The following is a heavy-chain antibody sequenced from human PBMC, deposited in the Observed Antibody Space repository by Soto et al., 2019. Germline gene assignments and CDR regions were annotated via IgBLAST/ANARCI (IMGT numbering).Heavy chain of an antibody. CDR2: IYYSGST. CDR1: GGSVSSGSYY. D-gene: IGHD2-15*01. Sequence: TLSLTCTVSGGSVSSGSYYWSWIRQPPGKGLEWIGYIYYSGSTNYNPSLKSRVTISVDTSKNQFSLKLSSVTAADTAVYYCARARVVVAATTDFDYWGQGTLVTVSS. CDR3: ARARVVVAATTDFDY. V-gene: IGHV4-61*01. J-gene: IGHJ4*02.